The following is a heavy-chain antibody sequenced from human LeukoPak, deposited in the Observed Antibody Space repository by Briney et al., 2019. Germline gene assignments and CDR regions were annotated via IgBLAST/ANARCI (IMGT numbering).Heavy chain of an antibody. J-gene: IGHJ5*02. CDR3: ARLLVPRNTVTTYNWFDP. V-gene: IGHV3-23*01. CDR1: GFSFNSYG. Sequence: PGGSLRLSCAASGFSFNSYGMSWVRQSPGKGLEWVSSMSASGGSTYYADSVKGRFTISRDNSKNTLYVQMNSLRVEDTAVYYCARLLVPRNTVTTYNWFDPWGQGTLVTVSS. D-gene: IGHD4-17*01. CDR2: MSASGGST.